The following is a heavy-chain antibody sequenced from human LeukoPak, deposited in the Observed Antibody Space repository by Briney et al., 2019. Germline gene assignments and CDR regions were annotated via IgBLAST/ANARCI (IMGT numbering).Heavy chain of an antibody. CDR2: INPNSGGT. V-gene: IGHV1-2*02. D-gene: IGHD3-10*01. CDR3: ARSDGVWFGTLDF. CDR1: GYTLTGYY. J-gene: IGHJ4*02. Sequence: ASVTLSCKPSGYTLTGYYIYWVRQAAGQGLEWMGWINPNSGGTNYAQKFQGRITMTRDTSITTAYMELSRLNSDDTAVYYCARSDGVWFGTLDFWGLGTLVTVSS.